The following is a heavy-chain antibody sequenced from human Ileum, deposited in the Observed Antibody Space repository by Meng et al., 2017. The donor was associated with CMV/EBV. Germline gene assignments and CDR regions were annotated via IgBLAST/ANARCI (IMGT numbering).Heavy chain of an antibody. CDR1: GFTFSSYP. V-gene: IGHV3-21*06. CDR2: ISTSGGYI. D-gene: IGHD3-9*01. Sequence: GESLKISCAASGFTFSSYPMNWVRQAPGKGLEWVSCISTSGGYIHYADSVKGRFTISRDNAKNSLYLQMNSLRAEDTAVYYCASPYDDTGYYSEYWGQGTLVTVSS. CDR3: ASPYDDTGYYSEY. J-gene: IGHJ4*02.